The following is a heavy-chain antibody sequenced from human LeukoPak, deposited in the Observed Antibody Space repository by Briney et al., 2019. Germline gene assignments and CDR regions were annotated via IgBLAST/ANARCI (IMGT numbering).Heavy chain of an antibody. Sequence: SETLSLTCTVSGGSISSGGYYWSWIRQHPGKGLEWIGYIYYSGSTYYNPSLKSRVTISVDTSKNQFSLKLSSVTAADTAVYYCARQQWELRFNWFDPWGQGTLVTVSS. CDR1: GGSISSGGYY. CDR3: ARQQWELRFNWFDP. J-gene: IGHJ5*02. V-gene: IGHV4-31*03. D-gene: IGHD1-26*01. CDR2: IYYSGST.